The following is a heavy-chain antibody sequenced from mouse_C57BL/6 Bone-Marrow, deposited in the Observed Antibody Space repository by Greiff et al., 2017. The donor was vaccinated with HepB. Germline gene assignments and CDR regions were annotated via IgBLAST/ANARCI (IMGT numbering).Heavy chain of an antibody. J-gene: IGHJ2*01. CDR2: ISDGGSYT. CDR3: ARDRRGYYCSSSYYFDY. Sequence: DVHLVESGGGLVKPGGSLKLSCAASGFTFSSYAMSWVRQTPEKRLEWVATISDGGSYTYYQDNVKGRFTISRDKAKNNLYLQMSHLKSEDTAMYYCARDRRGYYCSSSYYFDYWGQGTTLTVSS. D-gene: IGHD1-1*01. V-gene: IGHV5-4*01. CDR1: GFTFSSYA.